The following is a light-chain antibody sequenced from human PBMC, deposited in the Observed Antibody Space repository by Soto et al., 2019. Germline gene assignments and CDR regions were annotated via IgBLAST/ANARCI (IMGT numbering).Light chain of an antibody. J-gene: IGKJ2*01. Sequence: IVWTQSPGTLSLSPGETATLSCRASQTVSSGHLGWYQQRPGQAARLLIYGPSNMATDIPDRFSGSGSGTDFTLSSRRLEPEDFAVYYFQQYGTSPFTFGLGTTRDIK. CDR1: QTVSSGH. CDR2: GPS. CDR3: QQYGTSPFT. V-gene: IGKV3-20*01.